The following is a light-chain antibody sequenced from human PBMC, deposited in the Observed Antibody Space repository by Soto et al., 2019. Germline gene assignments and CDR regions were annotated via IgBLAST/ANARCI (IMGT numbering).Light chain of an antibody. J-gene: IGKJ1*01. V-gene: IGKV1-5*01. CDR1: QSISRW. Sequence: IQVSLSTSTLSAXVGDXVTIXXLASQSISRWLAWYQQKQGGAPKMLIKDGASLGGGGPSGFVRGSSGTDFTLPTISRLAADDSTLYCRELNGCPWTYGEGGEVDVK. CDR3: RELNGCPWT. CDR2: DGA.